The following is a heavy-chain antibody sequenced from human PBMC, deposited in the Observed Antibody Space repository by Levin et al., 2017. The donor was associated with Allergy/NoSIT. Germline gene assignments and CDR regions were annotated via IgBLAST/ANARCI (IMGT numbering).Heavy chain of an antibody. D-gene: IGHD6-19*01. Sequence: QAGGSLRLSCAASGFSLSSYWMTWVRQTPGKGLEWVANIKEDGSEKNYLDSVKGRFTIYRDNAENSLYLQMNSLRAEDTAVYYCARDTSPQHSGAWFDAFDIWGQGTMVTISS. CDR2: IKEDGSEK. J-gene: IGHJ3*02. CDR3: ARDTSPQHSGAWFDAFDI. CDR1: GFSLSSYW. V-gene: IGHV3-7*04.